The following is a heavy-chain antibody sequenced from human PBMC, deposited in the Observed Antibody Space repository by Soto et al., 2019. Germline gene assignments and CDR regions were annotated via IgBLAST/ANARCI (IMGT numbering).Heavy chain of an antibody. Sequence: PGESLKISCKGSGYTFPNFWIAWVRQTPGKGLEWLGIIYPATSDTRYSPSFQGQVSMSADISVTTAYLQWSSLNASDTGVYYCAKDRDYPRDYFHYWGQGTLVTVSS. J-gene: IGHJ4*02. V-gene: IGHV5-51*01. CDR1: GYTFPNFW. D-gene: IGHD3-10*01. CDR2: IYPATSDT. CDR3: AKDRDYPRDYFHY.